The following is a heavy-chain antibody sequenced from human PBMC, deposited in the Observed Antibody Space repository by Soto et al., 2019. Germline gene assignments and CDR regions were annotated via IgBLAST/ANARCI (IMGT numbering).Heavy chain of an antibody. J-gene: IGHJ6*02. V-gene: IGHV4-39*01. D-gene: IGHD4-17*01. Sequence: PSETLSLTCTVSGGSISSSSYYWGWIRQPPGKGLEWIGSIYYSGSTYYNPSLKSRVTISVDTSKNQFSLKLSSVTAADTAVYYCATIPTTVTTSDYYYYYYGMDVWGQGTTVTVSS. CDR2: IYYSGST. CDR3: ATIPTTVTTSDYYYYYYGMDV. CDR1: GGSISSSSYY.